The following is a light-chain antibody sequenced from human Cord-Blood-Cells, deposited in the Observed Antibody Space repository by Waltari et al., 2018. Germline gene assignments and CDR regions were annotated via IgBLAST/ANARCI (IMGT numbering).Light chain of an antibody. CDR2: GAS. CDR1: QSVSSN. CDR3: QQYNNWPPKLFTP. Sequence: EIVMTQSPATLSVSPGERATLSCGASQSVSSNLAWYQQKPGQAPRLLIYGASTRATGIPARFSGSGSGTEFTLTISSLQSEDFAVYYCQQYNNWPPKLFTPFGQGTKLEIK. V-gene: IGKV3-15*01. J-gene: IGKJ2*01.